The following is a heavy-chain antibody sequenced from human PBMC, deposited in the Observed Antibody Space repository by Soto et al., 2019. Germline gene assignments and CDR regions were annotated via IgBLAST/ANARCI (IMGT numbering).Heavy chain of an antibody. D-gene: IGHD3-10*01. CDR1: GGSISSGGYY. CDR3: AREGITMVREYNWFDP. J-gene: IGHJ5*02. CDR2: IYYSGST. V-gene: IGHV4-31*03. Sequence: PSETLSLTCTVSGGSISSGGYYWSWIRQHPGKGLEWIGYIYYSGSTYYNPSLKSRVTISVDTSKNQFSLKLSSVTAADTAVYYCAREGITMVREYNWFDPWGQGTLVTVSS.